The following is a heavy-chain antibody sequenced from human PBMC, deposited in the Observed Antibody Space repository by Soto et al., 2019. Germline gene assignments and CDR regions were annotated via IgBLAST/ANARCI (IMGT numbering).Heavy chain of an antibody. CDR1: GYTFTNYD. D-gene: IGHD2-2*01. J-gene: IGHJ4*02. CDR3: ARGPMSCTSSSCPYFFDY. V-gene: IGHV1-8*01. Sequence: QVQLVQSGAEVKKPGASVKVSCKASGYTFTNYDINWVRQASGQGLEWMGWMNPNSGNTGYAQKLQGRVTMTRNTSMSTASMELSSLTSEDTAVYYCARGPMSCTSSSCPYFFDYWAQGTLFTVSS. CDR2: MNPNSGNT.